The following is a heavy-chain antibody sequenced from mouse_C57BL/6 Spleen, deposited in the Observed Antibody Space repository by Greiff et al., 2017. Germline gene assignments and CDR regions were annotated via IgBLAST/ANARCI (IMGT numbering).Heavy chain of an antibody. V-gene: IGHV1-82*01. CDR1: GYAFSSSW. Sequence: VQLQQSGPELVKPGASVKISCKASGYAFSSSWMNWVKQRPGKGLEWIGRIYPGDGDTNYNGKFKGKATLTADKSSSTAYMQLSSLTSEDSAVYFCARFDYAFAYWGQGTLVTVSA. CDR2: IYPGDGDT. D-gene: IGHD2-4*01. CDR3: ARFDYAFAY. J-gene: IGHJ3*01.